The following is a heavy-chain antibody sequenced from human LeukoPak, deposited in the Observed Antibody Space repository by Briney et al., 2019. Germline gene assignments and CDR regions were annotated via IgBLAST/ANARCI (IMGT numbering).Heavy chain of an antibody. CDR3: ARSVGTVSSGLLWFGELFNNWFDP. Sequence: SETLSLTCTVSGGSISSYYWSWIRQPPGKGLEWIGYIYYSGSTNYNPSLKSRVTISVDTSKNQFSLKLSSVTAADTAVYYCARSVGTVSSGLLWFGELFNNWFDPWGQGTLVTVPS. CDR2: IYYSGST. D-gene: IGHD3-10*01. V-gene: IGHV4-59*01. CDR1: GGSISSYY. J-gene: IGHJ5*02.